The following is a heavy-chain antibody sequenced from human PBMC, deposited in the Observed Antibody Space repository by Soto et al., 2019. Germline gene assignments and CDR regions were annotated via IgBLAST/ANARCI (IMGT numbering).Heavy chain of an antibody. J-gene: IGHJ5*01. Sequence: PSETLSLTCSVSGCSISSGYWTWIRHPPGKGLEWIGYIYLGGSINYNPSLKSRVTISVDSSNNQFSLKLTSVSAADTAVYYCRRRTPVAGGWLDSWGQGTLVTVSS. D-gene: IGHD6-19*01. CDR3: RRRTPVAGGWLDS. V-gene: IGHV4-4*08. CDR1: GCSISSGY. CDR2: IYLGGSI.